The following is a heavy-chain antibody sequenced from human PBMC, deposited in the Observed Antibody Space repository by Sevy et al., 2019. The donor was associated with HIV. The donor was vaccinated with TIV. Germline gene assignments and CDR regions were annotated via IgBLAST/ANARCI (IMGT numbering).Heavy chain of an antibody. CDR1: GFTFTDFA. D-gene: IGHD1-1*01. V-gene: IGHV3-49*03. Sequence: GGSLSSSFKASGFTFTDFAMTWFGKSPGRGLGWVAFFKGKAVGGTLDNAESWKGGFTFSRDDSKNIAYLQMNDLKTEDTGVYYCTRWKGAQSVFDYWGQGALVTVSS. CDR3: TRWKGAQSVFDY. CDR2: FKGKAVGGTL. J-gene: IGHJ4*02.